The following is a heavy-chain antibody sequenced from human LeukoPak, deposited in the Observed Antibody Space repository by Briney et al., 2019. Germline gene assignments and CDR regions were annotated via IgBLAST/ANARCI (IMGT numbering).Heavy chain of an antibody. CDR3: AGFDYYDNSGLLDFHSSFDP. CDR1: GFSINSGYC. CDR2: IYHSGSA. J-gene: IGHJ5*02. Sequence: TPSETLSLTCTVSGFSINSGYCWGWIRQAPGKGLESLATIYHSGSAYYNPSLRSRLSISIDTSKNQFSLELSSVIAADTGIYYCAGFDYYDNSGLLDFHSSFDPWGQGTLVTVSS. V-gene: IGHV4-38-2*02. D-gene: IGHD3-22*01.